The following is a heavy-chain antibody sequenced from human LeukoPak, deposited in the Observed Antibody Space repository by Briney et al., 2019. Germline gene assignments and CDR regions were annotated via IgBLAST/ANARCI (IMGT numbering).Heavy chain of an antibody. CDR2: IFPSGGEI. CDR3: ATYRQVLLPFES. D-gene: IGHD2-8*02. J-gene: IGHJ4*02. V-gene: IGHV3-23*01. CDR1: EFTFRSYG. Sequence: PGGSLRLSCAASEFTFRSYGMHWVRQPPGKGLEWVSSIFPSGGEIHYADSVRGRFTISRDNSKSTLSLQMNSLRAEDTAIYYCATYRQVLLPFESWGQGTLVTVSS.